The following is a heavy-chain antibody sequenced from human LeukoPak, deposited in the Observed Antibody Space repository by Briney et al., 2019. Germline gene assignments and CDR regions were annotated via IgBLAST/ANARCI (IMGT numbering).Heavy chain of an antibody. J-gene: IGHJ4*02. V-gene: IGHV4-38-2*01. Sequence: PSETLSLTCAVSGYSISSGYYWGWIRQPPGKGLEWIGSIYHSGSTYYNPSLKSRVTISVDTSKNQFSLKLSSVTAADTAVYYCARGGRGLLDLDYWGQGTLVTVSS. CDR3: ARGGRGLLDLDY. CDR1: GYSISSGYY. CDR2: IYHSGST. D-gene: IGHD1-26*01.